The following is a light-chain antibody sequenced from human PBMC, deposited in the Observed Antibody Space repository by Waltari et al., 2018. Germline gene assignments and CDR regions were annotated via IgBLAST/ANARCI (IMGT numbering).Light chain of an antibody. CDR2: YKN. CDR3: ATWDDSLWV. J-gene: IGLJ3*02. Sequence: QSMLTQPPSASGPPGQRVTIPCSGSSSHLARHSVNWSQHLPGTAPRLLIYYKNQRPSGVPDRFSGSKSGTSASLAISGLQSEDEADYYCATWDDSLWVFGGGTKLTVL. V-gene: IGLV1-44*01. CDR1: SSHLARHS.